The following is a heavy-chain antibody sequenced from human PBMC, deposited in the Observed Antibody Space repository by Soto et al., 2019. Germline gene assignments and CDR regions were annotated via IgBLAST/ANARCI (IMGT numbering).Heavy chain of an antibody. CDR2: ISYDGGYK. V-gene: IGHV3-30-3*01. D-gene: IGHD6-13*01. CDR1: GFTFSAYA. J-gene: IGHJ6*02. Sequence: GGSLRLSCAASGFTFSAYAMHWVRQAPGKGLEWLAFISYDGGYKYYADSVKGRFTISRDNSKNTLYLQMNSLRAEDTAVFYCARYQVRSGIASPPLYYGMDVWGQGTTVTVSS. CDR3: ARYQVRSGIASPPLYYGMDV.